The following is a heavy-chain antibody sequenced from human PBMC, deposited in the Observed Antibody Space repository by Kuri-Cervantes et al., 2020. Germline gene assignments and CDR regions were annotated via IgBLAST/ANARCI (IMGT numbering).Heavy chain of an antibody. CDR2: IYSGGST. CDR1: GFTFSSYS. J-gene: IGHJ6*02. D-gene: IGHD3-3*01. Sequence: GESLKISCAASGFTFSSYSMNWVRQAPGKGLEWVSVIYSGGSTYYADSVKGRFTISRDNSKNTLYPQMNSLRAEDTAVYYCARDRVLRFSGGSGGYYGMDVWGQGTTVTVSS. V-gene: IGHV3-66*01. CDR3: ARDRVLRFSGGSGGYYGMDV.